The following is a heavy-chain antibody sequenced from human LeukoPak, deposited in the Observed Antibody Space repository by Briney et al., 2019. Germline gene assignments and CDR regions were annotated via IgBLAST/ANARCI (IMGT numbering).Heavy chain of an antibody. V-gene: IGHV4-34*01. CDR2: INHSGST. J-gene: IGHJ6*03. Sequence: PSETLSLTCAVYGGSFSGYYWSWIRQPPGKGLEWIGEINHSGSTNYNPSLKSRVTISVDTSKNQFSLKLSSVTAADTAVYYCARDSEGYCSSTSCYRIGYYYYMDVWGKGTTVTISS. CDR3: ARDSEGYCSSTSCYRIGYYYYMDV. CDR1: GGSFSGYY. D-gene: IGHD2-2*01.